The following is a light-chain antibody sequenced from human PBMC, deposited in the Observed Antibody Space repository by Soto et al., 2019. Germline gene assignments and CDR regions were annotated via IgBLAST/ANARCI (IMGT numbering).Light chain of an antibody. J-gene: IGKJ1*01. CDR2: SAS. Sequence: IQMTQSPSSLSASVGDTVNITCRTSQSISIYLDWYQQKPGKAPKLLIYSASILQGGVPARFSGSGSGTDFTLTLISLQPEDFATYYCQQSFSTLWTFGQGTKVDIK. CDR3: QQSFSTLWT. CDR1: QSISIY. V-gene: IGKV1-39*01.